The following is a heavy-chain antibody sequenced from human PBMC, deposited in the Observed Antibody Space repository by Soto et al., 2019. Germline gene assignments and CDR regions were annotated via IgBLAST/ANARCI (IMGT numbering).Heavy chain of an antibody. CDR1: GYTFTSYG. CDR2: ISAYNGNT. CDR3: ARAGGYCSSTSCSPFDY. D-gene: IGHD2-2*01. V-gene: IGHV1-18*01. J-gene: IGHJ4*02. Sequence: ASVKVSCKASGYTFTSYGISWVRQAPGQGLEWMGWISAYNGNTNYAQKLQGRVTMTTDTSTSTAYMELRSLRSDDTAVYYCARAGGYCSSTSCSPFDYWGQGTLVIVSS.